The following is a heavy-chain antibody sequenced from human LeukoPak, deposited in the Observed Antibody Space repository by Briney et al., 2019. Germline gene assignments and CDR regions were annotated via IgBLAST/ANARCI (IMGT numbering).Heavy chain of an antibody. CDR1: GYDFTKTW. Sequence: GESLKISCKTSGYDFTKTWIGWVRQMPGKGLEWMGIIYPGDSDVRYSPSVQGHVTMSVDKSVSSAYLQWTSLKAADTAMYYCVRCGFGSYDFDYWGQGTLVTVSS. V-gene: IGHV5-51*01. D-gene: IGHD5-12*01. J-gene: IGHJ4*02. CDR3: VRCGFGSYDFDY. CDR2: IYPGDSDV.